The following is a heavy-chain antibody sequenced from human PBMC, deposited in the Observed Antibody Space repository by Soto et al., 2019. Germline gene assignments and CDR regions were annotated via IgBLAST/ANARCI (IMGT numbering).Heavy chain of an antibody. J-gene: IGHJ4*02. V-gene: IGHV1-3*05. CDR1: GYTFTSYA. CDR2: INAGNGNT. CDR3: ARGSGVVVTD. D-gene: IGHD2-2*01. Sequence: QVQLVQSGAEEKKPGASVKVSCKASGYTFTSYAMHWVRQAPGQRLEWMGWINAGNGNTKYSQKFQVRVTITKETSASTAYMELSSLRSEDTAVYYCARGSGVVVTDWGQGTLVTVSS.